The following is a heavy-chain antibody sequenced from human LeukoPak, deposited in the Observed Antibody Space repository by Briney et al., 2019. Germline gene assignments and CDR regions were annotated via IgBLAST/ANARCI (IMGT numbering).Heavy chain of an antibody. CDR2: ISYSGST. CDR3: ARQGGYKSPFDY. Sequence: KPSETLSLTCTVSGGSLSSYYWSWIRQPPGKGLEWIGYISYSGSTNYNLSLKSRLTISVDTSKNQFSLNLSSVTAADTAVYYCARQGGYKSPFDYWGQGTLVTVSS. CDR1: GGSLSSYY. J-gene: IGHJ4*02. D-gene: IGHD5-18*01. V-gene: IGHV4-59*08.